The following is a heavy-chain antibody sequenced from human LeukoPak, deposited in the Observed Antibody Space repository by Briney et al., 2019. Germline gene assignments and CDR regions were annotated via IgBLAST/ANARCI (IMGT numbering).Heavy chain of an antibody. D-gene: IGHD5-12*01. Sequence: QPGRSLRLSCAASGFTFSSYGMHWVRQAPGKGLEWVSVIYSGGSTYYADSVKGRFTISRDNSKNTLYLQMNSLRPEDTAVYYCARDRGSYAWDYWGQGTLVTVSS. CDR2: IYSGGST. CDR3: ARDRGSYAWDY. J-gene: IGHJ4*02. CDR1: GFTFSSYG. V-gene: IGHV3-NL1*01.